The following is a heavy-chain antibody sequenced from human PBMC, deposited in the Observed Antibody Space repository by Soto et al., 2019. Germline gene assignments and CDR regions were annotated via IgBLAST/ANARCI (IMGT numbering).Heavy chain of an antibody. V-gene: IGHV3-23*01. CDR3: AKASAPGGTYFPLWF. D-gene: IGHD1-26*01. CDR1: GFTFSSYG. J-gene: IGHJ4*02. Sequence: EVQLLESGGGLVQPGGSLRLSCAASGFTFSSYGMSWVRQAPGKGLEWVSSISGSGGSTYYADSVKGRFTISRDNSKNTPYLQMNSLRAEDTAVYYCAKASAPGGTYFPLWFWGQGTLVTVSS. CDR2: ISGSGGST.